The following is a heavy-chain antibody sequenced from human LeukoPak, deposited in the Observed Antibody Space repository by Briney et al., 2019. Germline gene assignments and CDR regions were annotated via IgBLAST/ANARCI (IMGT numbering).Heavy chain of an antibody. D-gene: IGHD6-13*01. CDR3: ARAEPRGSVWYPY. CDR2: IFHSGTT. CDR1: GGSISSYDW. Sequence: SETLSLTCAVSGGSISSYDWWSWVRQPPGKGLEWIGEIFHSGTTNYNPSLKSRVTMSVDKSKNQFSLKLNSVTAADTAIYYCARAEPRGSVWYPYWGQGTLVTVSS. J-gene: IGHJ4*02. V-gene: IGHV4-4*02.